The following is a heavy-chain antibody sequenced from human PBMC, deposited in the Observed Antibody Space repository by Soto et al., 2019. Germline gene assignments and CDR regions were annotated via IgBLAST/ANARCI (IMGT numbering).Heavy chain of an antibody. Sequence: EVQLVESGGGLVKPGGSLRLSCAASGFTFSSYSMNWVRQAPGKGLEWVSSISSSSSYIYYADSVKGRFTISRDNAKNSLYLQMNSLRAEDTAVYYCARVDFWSGYIYPPGGLDPWGQGTLVTVSS. V-gene: IGHV3-21*01. CDR1: GFTFSSYS. CDR3: ARVDFWSGYIYPPGGLDP. D-gene: IGHD3-3*01. CDR2: ISSSSSYI. J-gene: IGHJ5*02.